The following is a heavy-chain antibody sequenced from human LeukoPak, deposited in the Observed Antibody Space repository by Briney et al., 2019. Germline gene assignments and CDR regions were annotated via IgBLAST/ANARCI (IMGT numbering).Heavy chain of an antibody. V-gene: IGHV4-59*01. CDR2: IYYSGST. J-gene: IGHJ3*02. Sequence: SETLSLTRTVSGGSISSYFWSWIRQPPGKGLEWIGYIYYSGSTNYNPSLKSRVTMSGDTSKNQFSLKLSSVTAADTAVYYCALSRGGYYDSRSPSWAFDIWGQGTMVTVSS. CDR3: ALSRGGYYDSRSPSWAFDI. CDR1: GGSISSYF. D-gene: IGHD3-22*01.